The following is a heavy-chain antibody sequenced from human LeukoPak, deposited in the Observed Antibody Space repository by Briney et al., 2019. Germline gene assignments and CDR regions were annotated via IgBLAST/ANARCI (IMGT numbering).Heavy chain of an antibody. J-gene: IGHJ4*02. Sequence: SVKVSCKASGGTFSSYAISWVRQAPGQGLERMGRIIPILGIANYAQKFQGRVTITADKSTSTAYMELSSLRSEDTAVYYCARALTSHYGDYSYWGQGTLVTVSS. V-gene: IGHV1-69*04. D-gene: IGHD4-17*01. CDR2: IIPILGIA. CDR3: ARALTSHYGDYSY. CDR1: GGTFSSYA.